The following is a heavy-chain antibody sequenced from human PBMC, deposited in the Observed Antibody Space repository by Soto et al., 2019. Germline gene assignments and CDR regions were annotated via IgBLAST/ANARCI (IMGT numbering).Heavy chain of an antibody. J-gene: IGHJ5*02. CDR1: GFTFSSYW. CDR2: INSDGSTT. D-gene: IGHD5-12*01. V-gene: IGHV3-74*01. Sequence: EVQLVESGGGLVQPGGSLRLSCAASGFTFSSYWMHWVRQAPGKGLVWVSRINSDGSTTNYADYVKGRFTISRDNAKNTLYLHIHFLGAEATAVYYCARVPRAYSGYDSYSCFAPCGQGTLVTVSS. CDR3: ARVPRAYSGYDSYSCFAP.